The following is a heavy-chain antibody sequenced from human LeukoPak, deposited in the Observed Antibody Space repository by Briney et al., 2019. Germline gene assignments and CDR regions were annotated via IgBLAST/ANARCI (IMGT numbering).Heavy chain of an antibody. D-gene: IGHD3-22*01. V-gene: IGHV3-33*06. J-gene: IGHJ4*02. CDR2: IWYDGSNK. CDR1: GFTFSSYG. Sequence: GGSLRLSCAASGFTFSSYGMHWVRQAPGKGLEWVAVIWYDGSNKYYADSVKGRFTVSRDNSKNTLYLQMNSLRAEDTAVYYCAKGGIRDSSGYYSAILDYWGQGTLVTVSS. CDR3: AKGGIRDSSGYYSAILDY.